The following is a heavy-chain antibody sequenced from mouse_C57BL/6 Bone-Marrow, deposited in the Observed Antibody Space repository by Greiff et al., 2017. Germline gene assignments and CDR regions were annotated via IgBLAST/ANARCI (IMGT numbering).Heavy chain of an antibody. CDR3: ARRDYAGPWLAY. Sequence: QVQLQQPGAELVKPGASVKLSCKASGFTFTDYWMHWVKQRPGQGLEWIGMIHPNSGSTNYNAKFKSKATLTVDKSSSTAYMQLSSLTSEDSAVYYCARRDYAGPWLAYWGQGTLVTVSA. D-gene: IGHD2-4*01. V-gene: IGHV1-64*01. CDR2: IHPNSGST. CDR1: GFTFTDYW. J-gene: IGHJ3*01.